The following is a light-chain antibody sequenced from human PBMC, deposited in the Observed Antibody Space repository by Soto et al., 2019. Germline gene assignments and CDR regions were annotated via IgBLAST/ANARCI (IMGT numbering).Light chain of an antibody. V-gene: IGKV3-20*01. Sequence: EIVLTQSPGTLSLSPGERATLSCRASQSVSSSFLAWYRQKPGQAPRLLIYSASSRATGISGRFSGSGSGTDFTLTIDRLEPEDFAVYYCQQYGSSPFTFGQGTKVDIK. J-gene: IGKJ3*01. CDR3: QQYGSSPFT. CDR1: QSVSSSF. CDR2: SAS.